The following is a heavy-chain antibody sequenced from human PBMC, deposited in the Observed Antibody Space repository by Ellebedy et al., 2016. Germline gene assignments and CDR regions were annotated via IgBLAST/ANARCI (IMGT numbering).Heavy chain of an antibody. D-gene: IGHD3-3*01. J-gene: IGHJ5*02. CDR1: GFTFSSYS. V-gene: IGHV3-21*01. CDR2: ISSSSSYI. CDR3: TTDMDWSGYETDWFDP. Sequence: GGSLRLSXAASGFTFSSYSMNWVRQAPGKGLEWVSSISSSSSYIYYADSVKGRFTISRDNAKNSLYLQMNSLRAEDTAVYYCTTDMDWSGYETDWFDPWGQGTLVTVSS.